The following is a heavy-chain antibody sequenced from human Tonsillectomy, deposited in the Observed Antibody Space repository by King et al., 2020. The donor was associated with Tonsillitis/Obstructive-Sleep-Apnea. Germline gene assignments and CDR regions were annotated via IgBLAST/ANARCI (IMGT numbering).Heavy chain of an antibody. D-gene: IGHD6-6*01. CDR3: ARGGKIASRSRYMDV. CDR2: INHSRST. Sequence: VQLQQWGAGLLKPSETLSLTCAVYGGACSGYDWSWIRQPPGKGLEWIGDINHSRSTSYNPSLESRVTISVDTSKNQFSLKVTSVTAADTAVYYCARGGKIASRSRYMDVWAKGTTVTVSS. J-gene: IGHJ6*03. V-gene: IGHV4-34*01. CDR1: GGACSGYD.